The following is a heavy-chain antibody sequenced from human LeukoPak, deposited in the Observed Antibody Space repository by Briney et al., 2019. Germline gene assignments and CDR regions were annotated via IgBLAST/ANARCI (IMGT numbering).Heavy chain of an antibody. CDR2: ISGSGLST. CDR3: AKEMGASPPMYGMDV. D-gene: IGHD3-16*01. CDR1: GFTFSNYA. J-gene: IGHJ6*02. V-gene: IGHV3-23*01. Sequence: PGGSLRLSWQASGFTFSNYAMRWVRQAPGKGLNWVSVISGSGLSTYYADSVKGRFTIFRDNPKNTMYLQMNSLRAEDTAVYYCAKEMGASPPMYGMDVWGQGTTVTVSS.